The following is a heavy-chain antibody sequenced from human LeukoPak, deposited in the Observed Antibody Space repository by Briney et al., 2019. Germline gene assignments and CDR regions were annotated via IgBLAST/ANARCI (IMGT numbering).Heavy chain of an antibody. D-gene: IGHD3-10*01. CDR3: ARAPFTMVRGVISYHYYYMDV. V-gene: IGHV3-23*01. Sequence: GGSLRLSCAASGFTFSSYAMSWGGQAPGKGLEWGSAISGSGGSTYYADSVKGRFTISRDNSKNTLYLQMNSLRAEDTALYYCARAPFTMVRGVISYHYYYMDVWGKGTTVTVSS. CDR2: ISGSGGST. J-gene: IGHJ6*03. CDR1: GFTFSSYA.